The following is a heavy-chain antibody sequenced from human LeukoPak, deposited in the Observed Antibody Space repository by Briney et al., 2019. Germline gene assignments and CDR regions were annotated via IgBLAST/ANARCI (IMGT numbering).Heavy chain of an antibody. J-gene: IGHJ4*02. CDR2: ISSSSSYI. CDR1: GFTFSSYS. CDR3: ARGTSEYSSGWFDY. Sequence: GGSLRLSCAASGFTFSSYSMNWVRQAPGKGLEWVSSISSSSSYIHYADSVKGRFTISRDNAKNSLYLQMNSLRAEDTAVYYCARGTSEYSSGWFDYWGQGTLVTVSS. D-gene: IGHD6-19*01. V-gene: IGHV3-21*01.